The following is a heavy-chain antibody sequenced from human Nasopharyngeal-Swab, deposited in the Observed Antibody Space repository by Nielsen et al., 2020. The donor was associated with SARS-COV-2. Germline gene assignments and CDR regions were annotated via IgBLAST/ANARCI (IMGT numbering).Heavy chain of an antibody. D-gene: IGHD1-14*01. J-gene: IGHJ4*02. V-gene: IGHV6-1*01. CDR3: ARIAQAAEPH. CDR2: TYYRSKWYF. Sequence: SQTLSLTCAISGDSVSSNSAAWSWIRPSPSRGLEWLGRTYYRSKWYFNYGTSVKGRITINPDTSNNQFSLQLSSVTPEDTAVYYCARIAQAAEPHWGQGTLVTVSS. CDR1: GDSVSSNSAA.